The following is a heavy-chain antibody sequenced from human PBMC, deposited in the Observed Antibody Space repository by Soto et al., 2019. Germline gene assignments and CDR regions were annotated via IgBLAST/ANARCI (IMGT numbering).Heavy chain of an antibody. D-gene: IGHD3-22*01. CDR2: IYYSGST. Sequence: TSETLSLTCTVSGGSISSSSYYWGWIRQPPGKGLEWIGSIYYSGSTYYNPSLKSRVTISVDTSKNQFSLKLSSVTAADTAVYYCVGSSGYYYAEGYYFDYWGQGTLVTVSS. V-gene: IGHV4-39*01. J-gene: IGHJ4*02. CDR1: GGSISSSSYY. CDR3: VGSSGYYYAEGYYFDY.